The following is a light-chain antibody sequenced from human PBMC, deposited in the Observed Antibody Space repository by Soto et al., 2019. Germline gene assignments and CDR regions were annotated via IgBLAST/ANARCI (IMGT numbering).Light chain of an antibody. J-gene: IGKJ2*01. CDR3: QQRSNWPYI. CDR1: ESLSSY. CDR2: DAS. Sequence: EVVLTQSPATLSLSPGERATLSCRASESLSSYLAWYQQKPGQAPRLLIYDASNRVTGIPARFSGSGSGTDFTLTISSLEPEDFAVYYCQQRSNWPYIFGQGTKLEMK. V-gene: IGKV3-11*01.